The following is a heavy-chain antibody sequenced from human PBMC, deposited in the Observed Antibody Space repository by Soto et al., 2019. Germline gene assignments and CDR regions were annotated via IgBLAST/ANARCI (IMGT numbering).Heavy chain of an antibody. CDR3: ARGLVQPAADF. CDR2: ISHTGGT. V-gene: IGHV4-34*01. CDR1: GGSVNGYY. J-gene: IGHJ4*02. Sequence: SETLSLTCAVYGGSVNGYYWNWIRQPPGKGLEWIGEISHTGGTHYNPSLKSRVTMSVDTSKNQFSLRLSSVTAADTAVYYCARGLVQPAADFWGQGTLVTVSS. D-gene: IGHD6-6*01.